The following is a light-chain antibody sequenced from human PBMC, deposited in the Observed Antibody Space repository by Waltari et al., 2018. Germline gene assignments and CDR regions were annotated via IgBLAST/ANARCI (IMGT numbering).Light chain of an antibody. CDR1: QSVSSY. V-gene: IGKV3-11*01. Sequence: EIVLTQSPATLSLSHGERATLSCRASQSVSSYLAWYQQKPGQAPRLLIYDASNRATGIPARFSGSGSGTDFTLTISSLEPEDFAVYYCQQRSNWTFTFGPGTKVDIK. J-gene: IGKJ3*01. CDR2: DAS. CDR3: QQRSNWTFT.